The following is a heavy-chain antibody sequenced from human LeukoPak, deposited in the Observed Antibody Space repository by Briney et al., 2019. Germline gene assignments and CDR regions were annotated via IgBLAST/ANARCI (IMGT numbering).Heavy chain of an antibody. V-gene: IGHV3-15*01. Sequence: GGSLRLSCVASGFVFSSAWMTWVRQAPGKGPEWVGHITNKTYGGTTDYAAPVKDRFIISRDDSKNTLYLQMNRLRTDDTAVYYCARGLCSSTACYQGPFDFWGQGMLVTVSS. J-gene: IGHJ4*02. CDR2: ITNKTYGGTT. CDR3: ARGLCSSTACYQGPFDF. CDR1: GFVFSSAW. D-gene: IGHD2-2*01.